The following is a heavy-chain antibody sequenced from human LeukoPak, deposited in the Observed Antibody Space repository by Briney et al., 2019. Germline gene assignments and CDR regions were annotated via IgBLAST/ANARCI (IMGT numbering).Heavy chain of an antibody. CDR3: AKLVDNSGSYFDY. D-gene: IGHD1-26*01. CDR2: ISSGSETI. Sequence: GGSLRLSCEASGFSFSSHSMNWVRQAPGKGLEWVSYISSGSETIYYADSVKGRFTISRDNSKNTLYLQMNSLRAEDTAVYYCAKLVDNSGSYFDYWGQGTLVTVSS. J-gene: IGHJ4*02. V-gene: IGHV3-48*01. CDR1: GFSFSSHS.